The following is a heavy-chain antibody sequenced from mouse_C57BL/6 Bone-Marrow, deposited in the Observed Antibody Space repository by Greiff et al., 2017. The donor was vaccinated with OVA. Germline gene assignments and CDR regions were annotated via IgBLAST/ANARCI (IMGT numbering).Heavy chain of an antibody. CDR3: ARQTGTDYFDY. V-gene: IGHV5-15*01. Sequence: EVKLVESGGGLVQPGGSLKLSCAASGFTFSDYGMAWVRQAPRQGPEWVAFISNLAYSIYYADTVKGRFTISRENAKNTLYLEMSSLRSEDTAMYYCARQTGTDYFDYWGQGTTLTVSS. CDR2: ISNLAYSI. D-gene: IGHD4-1*01. J-gene: IGHJ2*01. CDR1: GFTFSDYG.